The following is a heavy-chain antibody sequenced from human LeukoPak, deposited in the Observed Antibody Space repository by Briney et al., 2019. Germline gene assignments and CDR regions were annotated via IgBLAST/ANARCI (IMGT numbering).Heavy chain of an antibody. CDR1: GYRLTDNW. Sequence: GESLKISCKISGYRLTDNWIGWMRQVPGKGLEWLGLIYPGDSDTRYSPSFQGQVTFSMDMSINTAYLQWGGLKASDTAIYYCVRFGLTSSLDYRGQGTLVTVSS. CDR2: IYPGDSDT. D-gene: IGHD6-13*01. CDR3: VRFGLTSSLDY. J-gene: IGHJ4*02. V-gene: IGHV5-51*01.